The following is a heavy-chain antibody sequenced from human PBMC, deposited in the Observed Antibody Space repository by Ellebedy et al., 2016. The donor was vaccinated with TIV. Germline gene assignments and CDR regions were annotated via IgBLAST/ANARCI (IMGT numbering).Heavy chain of an antibody. Sequence: GESLKISCAASGFSFRSYWMSWVRQAPGKGLEWVANIYQDGGVQYYVDSVKGRFTISRDNADNSLFLQMNSLRAEDTAVYYCARRGSCGDYAAQINSWFDTWGRGTLVAVSS. CDR2: IYQDGGVQ. D-gene: IGHD2-21*02. CDR3: ARRGSCGDYAAQINSWFDT. CDR1: GFSFRSYW. J-gene: IGHJ5*02. V-gene: IGHV3-7*01.